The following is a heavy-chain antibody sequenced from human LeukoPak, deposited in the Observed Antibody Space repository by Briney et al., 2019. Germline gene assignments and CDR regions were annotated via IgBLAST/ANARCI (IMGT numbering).Heavy chain of an antibody. V-gene: IGHV3-23*01. J-gene: IGHJ5*02. Sequence: GSLRLSCAASGSTFSSYAMSWVRQAPGKGLEWVSVISASGGSTYYADSVKGRFTISRDNSKNTLYLQMNSLRAEDTAVYYCAKGDDYGDYDWFDPWGLGTLVTVSS. CDR3: AKGDDYGDYDWFDP. CDR1: GSTFSSYA. CDR2: ISASGGST. D-gene: IGHD4-17*01.